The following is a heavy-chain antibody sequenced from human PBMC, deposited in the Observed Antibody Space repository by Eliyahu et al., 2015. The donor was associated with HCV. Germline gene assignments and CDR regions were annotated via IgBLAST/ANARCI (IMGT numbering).Heavy chain of an antibody. CDR1: GFTFSSYG. V-gene: IGHV3-30*02. CDR2: IRYDGSNK. D-gene: IGHD6-19*01. Sequence: QVQLVESGGGVVQPGGSLRLSCAASGFTFSSYGMHWVRQAPGKGLEWVAFIRYDGSNKYYADSVKGRFTISRDNSKNTLYLQMNSLRAEDTAVYYCAKDPAIWAVAGRWFDPWGQGTLVTVSS. CDR3: AKDPAIWAVAGRWFDP. J-gene: IGHJ5*02.